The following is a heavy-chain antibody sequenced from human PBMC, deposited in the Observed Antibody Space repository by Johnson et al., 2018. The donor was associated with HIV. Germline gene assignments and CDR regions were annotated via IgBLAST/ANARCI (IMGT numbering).Heavy chain of an antibody. Sequence: QVQLVESGGGLVQPGGSLRLSCAASGFTFSSYAMSWVRQAPGKGLEWVAVISYDGSNKYYADSVKGRFTISRDNSKNTLYLQMNSLRAEDTAVYYCARDSQWELRPDAFDIWGQGTMVTVSS. CDR1: GFTFSSYA. D-gene: IGHD1-26*01. CDR2: ISYDGSNK. J-gene: IGHJ3*02. V-gene: IGHV3-30*04. CDR3: ARDSQWELRPDAFDI.